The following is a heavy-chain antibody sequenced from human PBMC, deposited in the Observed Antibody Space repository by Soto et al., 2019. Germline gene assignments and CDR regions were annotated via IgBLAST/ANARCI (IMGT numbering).Heavy chain of an antibody. CDR3: ARGAVAGLFFDY. D-gene: IGHD6-19*01. Sequence: EGSLRLSCAASGFTFSSYAMSWVRQAPGKGLEWVSAISGSGGSTYYADSVKGRFTISRDNSKNTLYLQMNSLRAEDTAVYYCARGAVAGLFFDYWGQGTLVTVSS. J-gene: IGHJ4*02. CDR1: GFTFSSYA. CDR2: ISGSGGST. V-gene: IGHV3-23*01.